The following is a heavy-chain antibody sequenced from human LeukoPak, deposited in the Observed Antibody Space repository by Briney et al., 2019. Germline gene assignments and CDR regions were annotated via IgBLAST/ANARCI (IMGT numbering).Heavy chain of an antibody. D-gene: IGHD3-22*01. V-gene: IGHV3-30-3*01. CDR3: ARVETYYYDSSGYYNLDY. CDR2: ISYDGSNK. J-gene: IGHJ4*02. Sequence: PGRSLRLSCAASGFTFSSYAMHWVRQAPGKGLEWVAVISYDGSNKYYADSVKGRFTISRDNSKNTLYLQMNSLRAEDTAVYYCARVETYYYDSSGYYNLDYWGQGTLVTVSS. CDR1: GFTFSSYA.